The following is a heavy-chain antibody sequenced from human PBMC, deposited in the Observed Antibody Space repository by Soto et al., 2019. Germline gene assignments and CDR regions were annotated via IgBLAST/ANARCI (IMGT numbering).Heavy chain of an antibody. CDR1: GGSISSSSYC. Sequence: PSEPLSLTWTVSGGSISSSSYCWGWIRQPPGKGLEWIGSIYYSGSTYYNPSLKSRVTISVDTSKNQFSLKLSSVTAADTAVYYCAREYSSGWYRHDYWGQGTLVTVSS. CDR3: AREYSSGWYRHDY. D-gene: IGHD6-19*01. V-gene: IGHV4-39*02. J-gene: IGHJ4*02. CDR2: IYYSGST.